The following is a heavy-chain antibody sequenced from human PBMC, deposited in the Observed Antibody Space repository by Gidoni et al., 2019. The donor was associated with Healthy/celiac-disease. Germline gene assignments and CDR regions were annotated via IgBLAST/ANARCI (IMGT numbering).Heavy chain of an antibody. D-gene: IGHD6-19*01. CDR2: ISYDGSNK. J-gene: IGHJ4*02. CDR1: GFPFSRYG. CDR3: AKDLHVQWLVSAYYFDY. V-gene: IGHV3-30*18. Sequence: QVQLVESGGGVDQPGSSLRLSCAASGFPFSRYGMHWVRQAPGKGLEWVAVISYDGSNKYYADSVKGRFTISRDNSKNTLYLQMNSLRAEDTAVYYCAKDLHVQWLVSAYYFDYWGQGTLVTVSS.